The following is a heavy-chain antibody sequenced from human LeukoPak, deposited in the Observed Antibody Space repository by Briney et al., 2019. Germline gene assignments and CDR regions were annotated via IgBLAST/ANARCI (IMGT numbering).Heavy chain of an antibody. CDR1: GFSLSTSGVG. CDR2: IYWDDDK. D-gene: IGHD3-9*01. CDR3: ARSAYYDILTGSRGTFDY. Sequence: SGPTLVNPTQTLTLTCTFSGFSLSTSGVGVGWIRQPPGKALEWLALIYWDDDKRYSPSLKSRLTITKDTSKNQVVLTMTNMDPVDTATYYCARSAYYDILTGSRGTFDYWGQGTLVTVSS. J-gene: IGHJ4*02. V-gene: IGHV2-5*02.